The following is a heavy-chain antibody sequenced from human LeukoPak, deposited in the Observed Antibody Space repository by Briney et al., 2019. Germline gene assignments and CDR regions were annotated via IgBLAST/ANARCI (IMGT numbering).Heavy chain of an antibody. V-gene: IGHV3-23*01. CDR2: ISGSGGST. CDR1: GFTFSSYA. CDR3: AKASGHCSSTSCYWYYFDY. J-gene: IGHJ4*02. Sequence: GGSLRLSCAASGFTFSSYAMSWVRQAPGKGLEWVSAISGSGGSTYYADSVKGRFTISRDNSKNTLYLQMNSLRAEDTAVYYCAKASGHCSSTSCYWYYFDYWGQGTLVTVSS. D-gene: IGHD2-2*01.